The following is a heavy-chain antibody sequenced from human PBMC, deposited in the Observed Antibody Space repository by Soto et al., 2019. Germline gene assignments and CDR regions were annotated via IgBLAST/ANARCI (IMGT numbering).Heavy chain of an antibody. CDR2: IYYSGST. Sequence: SETMSLTCTVSGGSISSGGYYWSWIRRHPGKGLEWIGYIYYSGSTYYNPSLKSRVTISVDTSKNRFSLKLSSVTAADTAVYYCARDTVVPAATVGYYGMDVWGQGTTVTVSS. J-gene: IGHJ6*02. D-gene: IGHD2-2*01. CDR1: GGSISSGGYY. V-gene: IGHV4-31*03. CDR3: ARDTVVPAATVGYYGMDV.